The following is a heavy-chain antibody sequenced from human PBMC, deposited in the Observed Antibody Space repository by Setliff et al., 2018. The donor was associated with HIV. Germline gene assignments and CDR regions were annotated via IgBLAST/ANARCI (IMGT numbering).Heavy chain of an antibody. V-gene: IGHV3-23*01. CDR3: AKLDYYDYSGSWARKVAIDF. Sequence: GGSLSLSCAASGLTISNSAMTWVRQRPGRGLEWVSLIQSGGIMYYADSVKGRFTISRDNSNNTLSLQMSSLRAEDTALYYCAKLDYYDYSGSWARKVAIDFLGRGTMVTVSS. CDR1: GLTISNSA. CDR2: IQSGGIM. J-gene: IGHJ3*01. D-gene: IGHD3-22*01.